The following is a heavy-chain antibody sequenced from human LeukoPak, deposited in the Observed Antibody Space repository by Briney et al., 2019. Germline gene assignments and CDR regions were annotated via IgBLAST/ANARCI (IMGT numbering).Heavy chain of an antibody. Sequence: SETLSLTCTVSGDSISNYYWNWIRQAPGKGLEWIGYIFYSGGTNYNSSLKSRATISVDRSKNQFSLRLSSVTVADTAVYYCARAKEGTSLVLSFKYHYYFLDVWGIGTTVTVSS. V-gene: IGHV4-59*12. CDR3: ARAKEGTSLVLSFKYHYYFLDV. D-gene: IGHD2-2*01. CDR1: GDSISNYY. J-gene: IGHJ6*04. CDR2: IFYSGGT.